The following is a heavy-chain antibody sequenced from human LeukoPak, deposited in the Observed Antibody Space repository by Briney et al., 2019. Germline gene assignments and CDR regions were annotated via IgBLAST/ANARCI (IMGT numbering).Heavy chain of an antibody. Sequence: GGSLRLSCVASGFIFHDHGMHWVRQVPGKGLEWVSGISWSSESRGYADSVKGRFTISRDNAKNSLYSQMNSLRGEDTAFYYCAKDSLDYGGDSGWHFDLWGRGTLVIVSS. V-gene: IGHV3-9*01. CDR2: ISWSSESR. CDR1: GFIFHDHG. D-gene: IGHD4-23*01. CDR3: AKDSLDYGGDSGWHFDL. J-gene: IGHJ2*01.